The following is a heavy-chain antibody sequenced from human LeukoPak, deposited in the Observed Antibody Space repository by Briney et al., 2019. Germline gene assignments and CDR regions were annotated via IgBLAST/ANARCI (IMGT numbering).Heavy chain of an antibody. J-gene: IGHJ4*02. CDR1: GYTFASYD. CDR3: ARLPKYSRPLDY. Sequence: ASVKVSCKASGYTFASYDINWVRQATGQGLEWMGWMNPNSGNTAYAQKFQGRVTMSRDTSISTAYMELSSLRSEDTAVYYCARLPKYSRPLDYWGQGTLVTVSS. V-gene: IGHV1-8*01. D-gene: IGHD6-6*01. CDR2: MNPNSGNT.